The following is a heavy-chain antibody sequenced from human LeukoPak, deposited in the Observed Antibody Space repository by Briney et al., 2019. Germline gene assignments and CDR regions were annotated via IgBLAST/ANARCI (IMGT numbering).Heavy chain of an antibody. CDR2: ISAYNGNT. Sequence: ASVKVPCKASGYTFTSYGISWVRQAPGRGLEWMGWISAYNGNTNYAQKLQGRVTMTTDTSTSTAYMELRSLRSDDTAVYYCARRDYYGSGSYYDAFDIWGQGTMVTVSS. J-gene: IGHJ3*02. D-gene: IGHD3-10*01. V-gene: IGHV1-18*04. CDR3: ARRDYYGSGSYYDAFDI. CDR1: GYTFTSYG.